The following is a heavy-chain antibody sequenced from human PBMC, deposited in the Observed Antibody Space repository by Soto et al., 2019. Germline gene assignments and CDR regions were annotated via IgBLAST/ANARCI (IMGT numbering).Heavy chain of an antibody. Sequence: QVQLVQSGAEVKKPGASVKVSCKASGYTFTSYGISWVRQASGQGPEWMGWISAYNGNTNYAQKLQGRVTMTTDTSTSTAYMELRSLRSDDTAVYYCARDHITIFGVVIIRGDYWGQGTLVTVSS. V-gene: IGHV1-18*01. CDR3: ARDHITIFGVVIIRGDY. D-gene: IGHD3-3*01. CDR1: GYTFTSYG. J-gene: IGHJ4*02. CDR2: ISAYNGNT.